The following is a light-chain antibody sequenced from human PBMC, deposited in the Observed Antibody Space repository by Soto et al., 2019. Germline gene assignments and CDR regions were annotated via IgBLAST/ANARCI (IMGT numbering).Light chain of an antibody. V-gene: IGLV2-14*01. Sequence: QSVLTQPASVSGSPGQSITISCIGTSSDIGAYNYVSWYQQHPGKVPKLMIYEVTNRPSGLSNRFSGSKSGNTASPTISGLQAEDEAEYFCSSYSSTSTLYVFGTGTKVTVL. CDR3: SSYSSTSTLYV. CDR1: SSDIGAYNY. CDR2: EVT. J-gene: IGLJ1*01.